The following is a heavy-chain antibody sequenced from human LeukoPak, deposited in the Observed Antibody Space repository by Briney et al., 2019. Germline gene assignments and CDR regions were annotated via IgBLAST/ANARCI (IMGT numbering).Heavy chain of an antibody. CDR2: ISYDGSNK. D-gene: IGHD6-6*01. V-gene: IGHV3-30-3*01. CDR1: GFTFSSYA. Sequence: GGSLRLSCAASGFTFSSYAMHWVRQAPGKGLEWVAVISYDGSNKYYADSAKGRFTISRDNSKNTLYLQMNSLRAEDTAVYYCASSDEQLGGLDYWGQGTLVTVSS. CDR3: ASSDEQLGGLDY. J-gene: IGHJ4*02.